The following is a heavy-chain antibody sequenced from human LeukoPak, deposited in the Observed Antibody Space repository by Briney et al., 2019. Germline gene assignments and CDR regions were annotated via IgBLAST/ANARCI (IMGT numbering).Heavy chain of an antibody. V-gene: IGHV5-51*01. CDR1: GYSFTSYW. D-gene: IGHD6-13*01. CDR3: ARLYLPYTSAWYGSAFDI. CDR2: LYPGDSDT. J-gene: IGHJ3*02. Sequence: GESLKISCKSSGYSFTSYWIAWVRQMPGKGLEWMGILYPGDSDTRYSPSFQGQVTISADRSITTAYLQWSSLKASDIAMYYWARLYLPYTSAWYGSAFDIWGQGTMVTVSS.